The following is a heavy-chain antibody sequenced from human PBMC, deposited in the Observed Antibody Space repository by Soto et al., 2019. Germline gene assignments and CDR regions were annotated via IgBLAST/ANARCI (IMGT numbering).Heavy chain of an antibody. CDR1: GFTFSDYA. Sequence: GGSLRLSCAASGFTFSDYAMHWVRQAPGKGLEWMTVVSHDGRNTHYADSVKGRFTISRDSSKNTVSLEMTSLRAEDTAVYYCAKGGRQWLVTSDFNYWGQGALVTVSS. D-gene: IGHD6-19*01. CDR3: AKGGRQWLVTSDFNY. J-gene: IGHJ4*02. V-gene: IGHV3-30*18. CDR2: VSHDGRNT.